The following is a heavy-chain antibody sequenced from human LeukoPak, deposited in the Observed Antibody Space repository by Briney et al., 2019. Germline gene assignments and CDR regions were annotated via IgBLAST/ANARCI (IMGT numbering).Heavy chain of an antibody. J-gene: IGHJ4*02. CDR2: TRYDKGDI. V-gene: IGHV3-30*02. D-gene: IGHD2-2*01. CDR1: GFTFSNYG. Sequence: GGSLRLSCAASGFTFSNYGMHWVRQAPGKGLEWVALTRYDKGDIYYVDSVKGRFTISRDNSKNILYLQMNSLRAEDTAVYFCARGTATHQYSFDYWGQGTLVTVSS. CDR3: ARGTATHQYSFDY.